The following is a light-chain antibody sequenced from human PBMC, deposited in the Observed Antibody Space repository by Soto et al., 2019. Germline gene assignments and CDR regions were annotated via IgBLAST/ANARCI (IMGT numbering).Light chain of an antibody. CDR3: QQRFTWPS. Sequence: ETVLTQSPATLSLSPGERATLSCRASQSISSYLAWYQQKPGQAPRLLIYDASIRATGIPARFSGGGSGTDFTLTISSLEPEDFAVYYCQQRFTWPSFGPGTKVDIK. CDR1: QSISSY. J-gene: IGKJ3*01. V-gene: IGKV3-11*01. CDR2: DAS.